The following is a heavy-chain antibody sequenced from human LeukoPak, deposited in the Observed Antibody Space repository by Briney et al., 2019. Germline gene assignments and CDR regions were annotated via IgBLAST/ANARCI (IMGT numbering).Heavy chain of an antibody. D-gene: IGHD3-16*01. CDR3: ARGGGLDV. V-gene: IGHV3-7*03. J-gene: IGHJ6*02. CDR1: GFTFSSYW. Sequence: EGSLRLSCAASGFTFSSYWMNWARQAPGKGLEWVASINHNGNVNYYVDSVKGRFTISRDNAKNSLYLQMSNLRAKDTAVYFCARGGGLDVWGQGATVTVSS. CDR2: INHNGNVN.